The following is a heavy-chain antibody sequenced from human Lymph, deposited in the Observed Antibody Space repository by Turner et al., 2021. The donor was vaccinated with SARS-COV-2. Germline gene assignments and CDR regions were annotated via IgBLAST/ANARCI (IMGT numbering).Heavy chain of an antibody. CDR2: IDYSGST. Sequence: QVQLQEPGPGLAKPTETLSLTCTVSGGPISSYYWSWLRQPPGKGLELIAYIDYSGSTNYNLSLRSRVSIAVDTSKNHFSLKLTSVTAADAALYYCARGFDYWGQGTLVTVSP. CDR3: ARGFDY. J-gene: IGHJ4*02. CDR1: GGPISSYY. V-gene: IGHV4-59*01.